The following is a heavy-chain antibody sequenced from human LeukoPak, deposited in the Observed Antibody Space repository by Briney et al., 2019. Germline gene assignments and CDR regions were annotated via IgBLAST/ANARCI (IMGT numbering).Heavy chain of an antibody. J-gene: IGHJ4*02. Sequence: PGGSLRLSCVASGFLFSGSTMNWVRQAPGKRLEWISYISSSSGTIYYADSVKGRFTISRDNAKNSLFLQMNGLRDEDTAVYYCARGVRYADYWGQGTLVTVSS. CDR3: ARGVRYADY. D-gene: IGHD3-16*01. CDR1: GFLFSGST. CDR2: ISSSSGTI. V-gene: IGHV3-48*02.